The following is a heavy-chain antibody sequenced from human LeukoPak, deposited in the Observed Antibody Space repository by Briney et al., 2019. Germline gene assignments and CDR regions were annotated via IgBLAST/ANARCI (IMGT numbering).Heavy chain of an antibody. D-gene: IGHD2-2*01. CDR2: ISHDGNDQ. CDR3: ARDRDCSRTSCFNAFDV. Sequence: GGSLRLSCAASGFTFSTYEMHWVRRAPGKGLEWVAVISHDGNDQYYGDSVEGRFTISRDNSKNALYLQMNSLRLEDTAVYYCARDRDCSRTSCFNAFDVWGQGTMAIVSS. CDR1: GFTFSTYE. J-gene: IGHJ3*01. V-gene: IGHV3-30*04.